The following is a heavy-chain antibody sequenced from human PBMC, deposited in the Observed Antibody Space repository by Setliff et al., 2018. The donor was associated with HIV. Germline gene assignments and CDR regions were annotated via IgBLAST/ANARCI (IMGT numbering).Heavy chain of an antibody. D-gene: IGHD2-2*01. Sequence: PSETLSLTCAVYGTSFSDYYWTWIRQPPGKGLEWIGEVNHSGTTNYNTSLKSRVTISADTSKKQVSLRLTSVTAADTAIYYCARHVVALGIVVLPAGALDFWGPGTLVTVSS. J-gene: IGHJ4*02. CDR3: ARHVVALGIVVLPAGALDF. CDR2: VNHSGTT. CDR1: GTSFSDYY. V-gene: IGHV4-34*01.